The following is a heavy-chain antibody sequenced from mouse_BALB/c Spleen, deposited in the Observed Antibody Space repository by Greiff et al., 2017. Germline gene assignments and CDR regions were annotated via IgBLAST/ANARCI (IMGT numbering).Heavy chain of an antibody. V-gene: IGHV7-3*02. Sequence: EVHLVESGGGLVQPGGSLRLSCATSGFPFTDYYLSWVRQPPGKALEWLGFIRNKANGYTTEYSASVKGRFTISRDNSQSILYLQMNTLRAEDSATYYCARTRGDFFDYWGQGTTLTVSS. D-gene: IGHD2-13*01. J-gene: IGHJ2*01. CDR3: ARTRGDFFDY. CDR2: IRNKANGYTT. CDR1: GFPFTDYY.